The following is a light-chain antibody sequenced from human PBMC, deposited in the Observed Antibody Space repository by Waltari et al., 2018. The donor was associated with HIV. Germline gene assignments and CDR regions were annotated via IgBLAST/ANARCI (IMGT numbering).Light chain of an antibody. CDR1: QSVGSTY. V-gene: IGKV3-20*01. CDR2: GTS. J-gene: IGKJ2*01. Sequence: EIVLTQSPGTLSLSPGERATLSCRASQSVGSTYLAWYQHKPGQAPRLLIYGTSNRPTGIPDRFSGSGSGTDFTLTISRLEPGDSAVYYCQQYGSSPYTFGQGTNLEIK. CDR3: QQYGSSPYT.